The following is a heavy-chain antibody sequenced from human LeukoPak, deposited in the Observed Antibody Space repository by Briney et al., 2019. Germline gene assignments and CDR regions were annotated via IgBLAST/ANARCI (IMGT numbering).Heavy chain of an antibody. CDR1: GFTFSDHA. V-gene: IGHV3-23*01. Sequence: GGSLRLSCAASGFTFSDHAMCWVRQAPGKGLEWVSSIRGTGTTTFYAASVKGRFTISRDNSKNTADLQMNSVRAEDTAVYYCAKVSWLGTLPSYHFDSWGQGALVTVSS. CDR3: AKVSWLGTLPSYHFDS. D-gene: IGHD6-19*01. CDR2: IRGTGTTT. J-gene: IGHJ4*02.